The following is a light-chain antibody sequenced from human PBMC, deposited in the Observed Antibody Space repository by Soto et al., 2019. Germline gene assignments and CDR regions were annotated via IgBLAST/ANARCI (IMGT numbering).Light chain of an antibody. Sequence: EIVLTQSPGTLSLSPEERATLSCRASETVAGSYLAWYQQKPGQAPRLLIHGASTRATGIADRFSGSGSGTEFTLTISRLEHEDFAVYYCQLYGTSPTAFGQGPKVDIK. V-gene: IGKV3-20*01. CDR3: QLYGTSPTA. CDR2: GAS. CDR1: ETVAGSY. J-gene: IGKJ1*01.